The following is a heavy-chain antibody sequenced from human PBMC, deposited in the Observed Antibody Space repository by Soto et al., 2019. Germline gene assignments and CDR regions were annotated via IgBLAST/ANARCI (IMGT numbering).Heavy chain of an antibody. CDR1: GFTFSSYA. Sequence: QVQLVESGGGVVQPGRSLRLSCAASGFTFSSYAMHWVRQAPGKGLEWVAIISYDGSNKYYADSVKGRFTISRDNSKNTLYLQMNSLRAGDTAVYYCSKGSYSGTYSDFDYWGQGTLVTVSS. J-gene: IGHJ4*02. V-gene: IGHV3-30*18. CDR2: ISYDGSNK. D-gene: IGHD1-26*01. CDR3: SKGSYSGTYSDFDY.